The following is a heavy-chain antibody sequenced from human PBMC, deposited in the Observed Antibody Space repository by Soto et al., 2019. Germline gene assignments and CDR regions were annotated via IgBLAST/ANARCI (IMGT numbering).Heavy chain of an antibody. J-gene: IGHJ4*02. CDR1: GGSISSYY. Sequence: PSETLSLTCTVSGGSISSYYWSCIRQPPGKGLEWIGYIYYSGSTNYNPSLKSRVTISVDTSKNQFSLKLSSVTAADTAVYYCARHEATVTTSFDYWGQGTLVTVSS. CDR2: IYYSGST. V-gene: IGHV4-59*08. CDR3: ARHEATVTTSFDY. D-gene: IGHD4-17*01.